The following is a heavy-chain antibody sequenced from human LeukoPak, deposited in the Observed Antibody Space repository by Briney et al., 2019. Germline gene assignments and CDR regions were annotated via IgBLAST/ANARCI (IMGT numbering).Heavy chain of an antibody. D-gene: IGHD1-26*01. CDR1: GFTFSTYV. V-gene: IGHV3-64*04. CDR3: GRGRGIYLLRDARYFQY. Sequence: GGSLRLSCSVSGFTFSTYVMHWVRQAPGKGLEYVSDISSNGDNTYYADSVKGRFTISRDNSKNTLHLQMNSLRAEATAVYYCGRGRGIYLLRDARYFQYWGQGTLVTVSS. J-gene: IGHJ1*01. CDR2: ISSNGDNT.